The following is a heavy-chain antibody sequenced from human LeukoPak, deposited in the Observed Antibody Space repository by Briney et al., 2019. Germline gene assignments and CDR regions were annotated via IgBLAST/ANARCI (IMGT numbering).Heavy chain of an antibody. CDR3: ARDASYYDSSGYYDAFDI. CDR1: GFTFSRYW. J-gene: IGHJ3*02. CDR2: IKRDGSEK. V-gene: IGHV3-7*01. D-gene: IGHD3-22*01. Sequence: SGGSLRLSCTASGFTFSRYWMIWVRQAPGKGLEWVANIKRDGSEKYYVDSVKGRFTISRDNAKNSLFLQTNGLRVEDTAVYYCARDASYYDSSGYYDAFDIWGQGTMVTVSS.